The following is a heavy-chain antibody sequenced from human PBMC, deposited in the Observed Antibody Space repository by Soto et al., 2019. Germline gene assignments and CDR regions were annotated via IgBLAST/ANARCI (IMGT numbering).Heavy chain of an antibody. CDR1: AYTFTSYG. J-gene: IGHJ6*02. Sequence: XSVKVSYEASAYTFTSYGISRVRQAPGQGLEWMGWISAYNGNTNYAQKLQGRVTMSTDTSTSTAYMELRSLRSDDTAVYYCARDGVAVAGTGPYYYYGMDVWSQGSTVTVSS. D-gene: IGHD6-19*01. V-gene: IGHV1-18*04. CDR3: ARDGVAVAGTGPYYYYGMDV. CDR2: ISAYNGNT.